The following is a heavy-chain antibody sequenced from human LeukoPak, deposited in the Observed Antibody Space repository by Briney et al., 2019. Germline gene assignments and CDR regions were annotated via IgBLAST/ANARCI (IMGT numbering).Heavy chain of an antibody. Sequence: PGGSLRLSCAASGFTFNKYAMNWVRQAPGKGLEWVSVIYSGGATYYTDSVKGRFTISRDNSKNTLYLQMNSLRAEDTAVYYCARGGYDSGSYYKGPLYYFDYWGQGTLVTVSS. J-gene: IGHJ4*02. D-gene: IGHD3-10*01. V-gene: IGHV3-53*01. CDR3: ARGGYDSGSYYKGPLYYFDY. CDR1: GFTFNKYA. CDR2: IYSGGAT.